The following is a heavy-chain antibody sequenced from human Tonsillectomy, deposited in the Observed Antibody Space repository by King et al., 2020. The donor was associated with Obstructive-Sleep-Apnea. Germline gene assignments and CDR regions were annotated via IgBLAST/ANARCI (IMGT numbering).Heavy chain of an antibody. Sequence: VQLVESGGGLVKPGGSLRLSCAASGFTFSSYSMNWVRQAPGKGLEWVSSTNTSSSNIYYADSVKGRFTISRDNAKNSLYLQMNRLRAEDTAVDYCARDRNYYDSSGYYTAPFDYWGQGTLVTVSS. J-gene: IGHJ4*02. CDR3: ARDRNYYDSSGYYTAPFDY. CDR2: TNTSSSNI. CDR1: GFTFSSYS. D-gene: IGHD3-22*01. V-gene: IGHV3-21*01.